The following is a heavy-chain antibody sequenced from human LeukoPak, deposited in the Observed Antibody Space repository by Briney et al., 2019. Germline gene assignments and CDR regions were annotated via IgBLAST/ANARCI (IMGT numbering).Heavy chain of an antibody. J-gene: IGHJ1*01. CDR3: VVNPRPGTYGYFQE. D-gene: IGHD4-23*01. CDR2: ISPDGSAT. Sequence: SGGSLRLSCEASGFPFSNYWMHWVRHGRGKGLVGVSRISPDGSATDHADSVRGRFTVSRDNAKNTLYLQMSSLRVDDAAVYYCVVNPRPGTYGYFQEWGRGTLVTVSS. V-gene: IGHV3-74*01. CDR1: GFPFSNYW.